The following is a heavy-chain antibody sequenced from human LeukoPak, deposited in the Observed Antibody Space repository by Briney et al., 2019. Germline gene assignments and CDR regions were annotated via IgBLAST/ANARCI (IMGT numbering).Heavy chain of an antibody. CDR1: GYIFTSYY. CDR3: ANFVVIPAAMYRVAY. D-gene: IGHD2-2*01. CDR2: INPNSGGT. V-gene: IGHV1-2*02. J-gene: IGHJ4*02. Sequence: ASVKVSCTASGYIFTSYYMHWVRQAPGQGLEWMGWINPNSGGTNYAQKFQGRVTMTRDTSISTAYMELSRLRSDDTAVYYCANFVVIPAAMYRVAYWGQGTLVTVSS.